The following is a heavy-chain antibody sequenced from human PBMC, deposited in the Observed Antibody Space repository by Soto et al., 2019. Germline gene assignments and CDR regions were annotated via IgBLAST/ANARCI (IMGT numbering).Heavy chain of an antibody. V-gene: IGHV3-30*18. J-gene: IGHJ5*02. CDR3: AKDGQQLVLHPTNNWFDP. D-gene: IGHD6-13*01. Sequence: VQVVESGGGLIQPGGSLTLSCEVSGFTVSTNYLTWVRQAPGKGLEWVAVISYDGSNKYYADSVKGRFTISRDNSKNTLYLQMNSLRAEDTAVYYCAKDGQQLVLHPTNNWFDPWGQGTLVTVSS. CDR1: GFTVSTNY. CDR2: ISYDGSNK.